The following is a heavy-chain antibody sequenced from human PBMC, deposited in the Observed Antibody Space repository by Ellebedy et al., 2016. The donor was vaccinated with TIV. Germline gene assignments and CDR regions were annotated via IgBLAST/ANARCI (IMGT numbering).Heavy chain of an antibody. D-gene: IGHD2-15*01. J-gene: IGHJ4*02. CDR2: LYPNAGNT. CDR1: GYTFTNYY. Sequence: APVKVSCKASGYTFTNYYIHWVRQAPGQGLEWMGILYPNAGNTNYAQQFQGRVTVTRDTSTSTVYMELSSLRSDDTAVYYCARAVTTGGINVSDYWGQGTLVTVSS. V-gene: IGHV1-46*01. CDR3: ARAVTTGGINVSDY.